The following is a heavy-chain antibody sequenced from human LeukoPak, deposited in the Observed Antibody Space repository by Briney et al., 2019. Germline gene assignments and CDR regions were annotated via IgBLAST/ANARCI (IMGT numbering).Heavy chain of an antibody. CDR1: GYTFTSYY. Sequence: GASVKVSCKASGYTFTSYYMHWVRPAPGQGLEWMGIINPSGGSTSYAQKFQGRVTMTRDMSTSTVYMELSSLRSEDTAVYYCARDLSTSIAARPYYYYYYMDVWGKGTTVTVSS. CDR3: ARDLSTSIAARPYYYYYYMDV. CDR2: INPSGGST. V-gene: IGHV1-46*01. D-gene: IGHD6-6*01. J-gene: IGHJ6*03.